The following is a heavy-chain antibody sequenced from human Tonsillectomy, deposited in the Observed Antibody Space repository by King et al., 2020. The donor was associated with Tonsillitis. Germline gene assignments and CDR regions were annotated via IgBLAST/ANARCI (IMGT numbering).Heavy chain of an antibody. J-gene: IGHJ4*02. Sequence: QVQLQESGPGLVKPSQTLSLTCTVSGGSISSGSYYWSWIRQPAGKGLEWIGRIYTSGSTNYNPSLKSRVTISVDTSKNQFSLKLSSVTAADTAVYYCAREDWDGDYPFDYWGQGTLVTVSS. CDR3: AREDWDGDYPFDY. D-gene: IGHD4-17*01. CDR1: GGSISSGSYY. V-gene: IGHV4-61*02. CDR2: IYTSGST.